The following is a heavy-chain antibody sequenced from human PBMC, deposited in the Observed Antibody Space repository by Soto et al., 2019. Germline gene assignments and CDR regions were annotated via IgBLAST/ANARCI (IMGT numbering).Heavy chain of an antibody. Sequence: GGSLRLSCAASGFTFSSYGMHWVRQAPDKGLEWVAVISYDASNKYYADSVKGRFTISRDNSKNTLYLQMNSLRAEDTAVYYCAKDGFSSGWFDYWGQGTLVTVSS. CDR3: AKDGFSSGWFDY. V-gene: IGHV3-30*18. CDR1: GFTFSSYG. J-gene: IGHJ5*01. CDR2: ISYDASNK. D-gene: IGHD6-19*01.